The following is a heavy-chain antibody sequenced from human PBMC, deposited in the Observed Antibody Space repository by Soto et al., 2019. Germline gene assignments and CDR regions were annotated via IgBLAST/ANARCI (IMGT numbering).Heavy chain of an antibody. CDR1: GFTFISYA. Sequence: PGGSLRLSCASSGFTFISYAMHWVRQAPGKGLEWVAVISYDGSNKYYADSVKGRFTISRDNSKNTLYLQMNSLRAEDTAVYYCARVPSSSGRAHFDYWGQGTLVTVSS. D-gene: IGHD2-15*01. CDR3: ARVPSSSGRAHFDY. CDR2: ISYDGSNK. J-gene: IGHJ4*02. V-gene: IGHV3-30-3*01.